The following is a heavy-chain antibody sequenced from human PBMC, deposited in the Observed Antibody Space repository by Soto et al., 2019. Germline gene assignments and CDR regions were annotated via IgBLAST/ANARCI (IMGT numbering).Heavy chain of an antibody. CDR3: ARIGFGSGYSPFDD. V-gene: IGHV4-39*01. CDR2: IYYTGSA. Sequence: SETLSLTCSVSGGSISSSSFYWGWIRQPPGRGLEWIGRIYYTGSANYNPSLNSRVTISVDTSKNQFSLSLSAVTAADTAVYYCARIGFGSGYSPFDDWGQGIPVTAPQ. J-gene: IGHJ4*02. D-gene: IGHD3-3*01. CDR1: GGSISSSSFY.